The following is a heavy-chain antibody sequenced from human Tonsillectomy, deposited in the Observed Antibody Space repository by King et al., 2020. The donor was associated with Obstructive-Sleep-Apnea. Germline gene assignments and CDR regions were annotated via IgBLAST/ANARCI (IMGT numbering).Heavy chain of an antibody. D-gene: IGHD5-18*01. CDR1: GASLSSPY. V-gene: IGHV4-59*11. CDR2: FSHSGCT. Sequence: QLQESGPGLVKPSETLSLTCNVSGASLSSPYWSWIRQPPGKRLEWIGYFSHSGCTNYNPPLKSRLTISVDTSKNPFSLKLTSVTAADTAVYFCARPRGYSHGSSDDAFDIWGQGTVVTVSS. CDR3: ARPRGYSHGSSDDAFDI. J-gene: IGHJ3*02.